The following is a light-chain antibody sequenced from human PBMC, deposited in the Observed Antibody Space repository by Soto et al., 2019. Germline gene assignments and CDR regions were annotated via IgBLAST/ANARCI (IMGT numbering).Light chain of an antibody. J-gene: IGKJ1*01. CDR1: QSVSSNY. Sequence: EIVLTQSPGTLSLSPGERATLSCRASQSVSSNYLAWYQQKPGQAPRLLIYGASSRATGIPDRFSGSGSGTDFTLTISRLEPEDFAVHYWQQYGSSPRTFGQGTKVEIK. CDR2: GAS. CDR3: QQYGSSPRT. V-gene: IGKV3-20*01.